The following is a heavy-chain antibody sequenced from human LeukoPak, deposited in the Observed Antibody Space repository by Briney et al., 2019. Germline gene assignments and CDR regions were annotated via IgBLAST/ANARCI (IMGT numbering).Heavy chain of an antibody. D-gene: IGHD2-21*02. CDR3: AGEGFCGGDCPGYFDL. CDR1: GFTFSSYD. J-gene: IGHJ2*01. Sequence: GGSLRLSCAASGFTFSSYDTHWVRQAAGKGLEWVSAIDTAGGTYYPDSVRGRFTISRENADNSFYLQMNSLRAGDTAVYYCAGEGFCGGDCPGYFDLWGRGTLVTVSS. V-gene: IGHV3-13*04. CDR2: IDTAGGT.